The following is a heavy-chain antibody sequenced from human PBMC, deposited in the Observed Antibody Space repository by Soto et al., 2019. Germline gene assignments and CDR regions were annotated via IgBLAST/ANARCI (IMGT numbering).Heavy chain of an antibody. J-gene: IGHJ6*02. V-gene: IGHV3-74*01. D-gene: IGHD2-15*01. CDR1: GFTFSSYW. Sequence: EVQLVESGGGLGQPGGSLRLSCEASGFTFSSYWMHWVRQVPGKGLVWVSRLNGDGTTTNYADSVKGRFTISRDNAKNTVYLQMSSLRAEDTALYYCARGIRIYYAMDVWGQGTTVTVSS. CDR3: ARGIRIYYAMDV. CDR2: LNGDGTTT.